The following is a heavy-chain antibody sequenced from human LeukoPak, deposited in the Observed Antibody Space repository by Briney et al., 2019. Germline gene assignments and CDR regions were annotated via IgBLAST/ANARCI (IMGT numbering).Heavy chain of an antibody. CDR3: ARSGDDYYDSSGYSDY. V-gene: IGHV1-18*01. CDR2: ISAYNGNT. D-gene: IGHD3-22*01. Sequence: ASVKVSCKASGYTFTSYGISWVRQAPGQGLEWMGWISAYNGNTNYAQKLQGRVTMTTDTSTSTAYIELRSLRSNDTAVYYCARSGDDYYDSSGYSDYWGQGTLVTVSS. CDR1: GYTFTSYG. J-gene: IGHJ4*02.